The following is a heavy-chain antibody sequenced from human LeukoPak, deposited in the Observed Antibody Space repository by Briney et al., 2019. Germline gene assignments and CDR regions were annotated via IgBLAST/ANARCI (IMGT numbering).Heavy chain of an antibody. CDR3: AKELTRPNRPVAGLNY. Sequence: GRSLRLSCAASGFTFSAYGMHWVRQAPGKGLEWVAIISYDGSNKYYPDSVKGRFTISRDDSKNTLYLQMNSLRTEDTAVYYCAKELTRPNRPVAGLNYWGQGTLVTVSS. V-gene: IGHV3-30*18. J-gene: IGHJ4*02. CDR2: ISYDGSNK. D-gene: IGHD6-19*01. CDR1: GFTFSAYG.